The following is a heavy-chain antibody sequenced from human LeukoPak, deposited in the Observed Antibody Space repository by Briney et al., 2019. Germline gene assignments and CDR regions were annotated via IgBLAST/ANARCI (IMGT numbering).Heavy chain of an antibody. D-gene: IGHD6-19*01. Sequence: GGSLRLSCAASGFTFISYAMYWVRQAPGKGLEWVSGIFGSGGSSHYADSVKGRFTISRDNSKNTVYLQMNSLRPEDTAVYYCAKTTTGYSSGRYPGWPVDYWGQGTLVTVSS. CDR1: GFTFISYA. V-gene: IGHV3-23*01. CDR2: IFGSGGSS. J-gene: IGHJ4*02. CDR3: AKTTTGYSSGRYPGWPVDY.